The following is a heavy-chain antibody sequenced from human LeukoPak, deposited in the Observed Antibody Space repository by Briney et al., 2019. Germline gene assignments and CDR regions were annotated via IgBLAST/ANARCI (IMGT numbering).Heavy chain of an antibody. D-gene: IGHD3-22*01. CDR1: GGSISSYY. V-gene: IGHV4-59*01. Sequence: PSETLSLTCTVSGGSISSYYWNWIRQPPGKGLEWIGHIYYSGSTTYNPSLKSRVTISVDTSKIQFSPKLSSVTAADTAVYYCARASYYYESGGYAYFFDYWGQGTLVTVSA. CDR3: ARASYYYESGGYAYFFDY. J-gene: IGHJ4*02. CDR2: IYYSGST.